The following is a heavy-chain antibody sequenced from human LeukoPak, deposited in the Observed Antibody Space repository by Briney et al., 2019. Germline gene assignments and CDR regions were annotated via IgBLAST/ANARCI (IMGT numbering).Heavy chain of an antibody. CDR2: IYYSGST. CDR3: ARVGLHDGDGYNYDC. J-gene: IGHJ4*02. V-gene: IGHV4-59*12. Sequence: PSETLSLTCTVSGGSISTYYWTWIRQRPGKGLEWVGYIYYSGSTNYNPSLKSRVTISLDTSKNQFSLKLNFVTAADTAVYYCARVGLHDGDGYNYDCWGQGTLVTVSS. D-gene: IGHD5-12*01. CDR1: GGSISTYY.